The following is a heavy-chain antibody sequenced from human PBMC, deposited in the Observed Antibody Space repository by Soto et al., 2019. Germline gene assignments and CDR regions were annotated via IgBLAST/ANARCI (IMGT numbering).Heavy chain of an antibody. CDR2: IYFTGYT. CDR1: GGSLSSHY. Sequence: QVQLQESGPGLVKPSETLSLTCTVSGGSLSSHYWSWIRQSPGKGLEWIGYIYFTGYTNYNPSLKNRVTISVDTSTSQFSLSLNSVTAADTAVYYCATVAMTAPKVFDYWGQGTLVSVSS. D-gene: IGHD2-15*01. CDR3: ATVAMTAPKVFDY. J-gene: IGHJ4*02. V-gene: IGHV4-59*11.